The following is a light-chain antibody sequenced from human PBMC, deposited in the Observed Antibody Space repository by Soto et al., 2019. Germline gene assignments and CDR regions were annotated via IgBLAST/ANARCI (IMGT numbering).Light chain of an antibody. V-gene: IGKV1-39*01. Sequence: DIQMTQYPSSLSASVGDRVTITCRASQTISRYLHWYQQKLGKAPKLLISVASSLQSGVPSRFSGSVSGTDFTLTISSLQPEDFATYYCQQSYSTPRTFGQGTKLEI. CDR3: QQSYSTPRT. J-gene: IGKJ2*01. CDR2: VAS. CDR1: QTISRY.